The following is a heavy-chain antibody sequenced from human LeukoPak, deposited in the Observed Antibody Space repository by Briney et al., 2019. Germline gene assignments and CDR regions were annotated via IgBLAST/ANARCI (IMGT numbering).Heavy chain of an antibody. CDR1: GYTFTSYA. CDR3: ARDDVLTPFDP. CDR2: MTPNGGKT. J-gene: IGHJ5*02. V-gene: IGHV1-8*01. D-gene: IGHD3-9*01. Sequence: ASVKVSCKASGYTFTSYAISWVRQATGQGLEWMGWMTPNGGKTDFAQKFQGRVTMTGDTSVSTAYMELSNLTSDDTAVYYCARDDVLTPFDPWGRGTLVIVSS.